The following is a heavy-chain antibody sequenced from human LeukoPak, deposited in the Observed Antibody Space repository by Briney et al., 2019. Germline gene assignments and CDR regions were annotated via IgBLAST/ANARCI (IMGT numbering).Heavy chain of an antibody. J-gene: IGHJ3*02. CDR2: ISAYNGNT. D-gene: IGHD3-22*01. CDR1: GYTFSSYG. Sequence: ASVKVSCKASGYTFSSYGITWVRQAPRQGLEWVGWISAYNGNTNYAQKLQGSVTMTTDTSTSTAYMELRSLRSDDTAVYYCARTPIVVVISTFIGAFDIWGQGTMVTVSS. CDR3: ARTPIVVVISTFIGAFDI. V-gene: IGHV1-18*01.